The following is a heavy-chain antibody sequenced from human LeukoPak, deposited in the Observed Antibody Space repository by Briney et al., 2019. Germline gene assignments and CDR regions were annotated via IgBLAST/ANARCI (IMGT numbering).Heavy chain of an antibody. CDR2: IYSGGST. D-gene: IGHD3-22*01. Sequence: GGSLRLSCAASGFTVSSNYMSWVRQAPGKGLEWVSVIYSGGSTYYADSVKGRFTISRDNSKNTLYLQMNSLGAEDTAAYYCARDHYDSSGYYYAGWFDPWGQGTLVTVSS. CDR3: ARDHYDSSGYYYAGWFDP. J-gene: IGHJ5*02. CDR1: GFTVSSNY. V-gene: IGHV3-66*02.